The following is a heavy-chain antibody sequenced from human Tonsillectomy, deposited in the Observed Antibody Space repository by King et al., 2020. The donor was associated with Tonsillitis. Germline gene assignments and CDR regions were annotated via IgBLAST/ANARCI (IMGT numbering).Heavy chain of an antibody. J-gene: IGHJ4*02. Sequence: VQLVETGGGLIQPGGSLRLSCAASGFTVSTNYMNWVRQPAGKGLEWVSVIYSGGDTYYADSVKGRFTISRDYSKNTLYLQMNNLRAEDTAVYYCARGSRLPIYWGQGTLVTVSS. CDR2: IYSGGDT. CDR1: GFTVSTNY. D-gene: IGHD2-21*01. V-gene: IGHV3-53*02. CDR3: ARGSRLPIY.